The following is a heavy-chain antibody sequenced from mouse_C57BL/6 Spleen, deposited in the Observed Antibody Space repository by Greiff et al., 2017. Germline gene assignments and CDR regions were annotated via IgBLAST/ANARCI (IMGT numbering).Heavy chain of an antibody. CDR1: GFTFSRYA. CDR3: ARDYYGSSPYAMDY. D-gene: IGHD1-1*01. J-gene: IGHJ4*01. V-gene: IGHV5-4*01. Sequence: DVHLVESGGGLVKPGGSLKLSCAASGFTFSRYAMSWVRQTPEKRLEWVATISDGGSYTYYPDNVKGRFTISRDNAKNNLYLQMSHLKSEDTAMYYCARDYYGSSPYAMDYWGQGTSVTVSS. CDR2: ISDGGSYT.